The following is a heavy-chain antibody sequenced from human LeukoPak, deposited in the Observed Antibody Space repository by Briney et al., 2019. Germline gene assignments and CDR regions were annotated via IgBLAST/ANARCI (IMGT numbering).Heavy chain of an antibody. CDR1: GGSISSYY. D-gene: IGHD6-13*01. V-gene: IGHV4-59*01. CDR3: ARGIRYTSSRFDP. Sequence: SETLSLTCTVSGGSISSYYWSWIRQPPGKGLEWIGYIYYSGSTNYNPSLKSRVTISVDTSKNQFSPKLSSVTAADTAVYYCARGIRYTSSRFDPWGQGTLVTVSS. CDR2: IYYSGST. J-gene: IGHJ5*02.